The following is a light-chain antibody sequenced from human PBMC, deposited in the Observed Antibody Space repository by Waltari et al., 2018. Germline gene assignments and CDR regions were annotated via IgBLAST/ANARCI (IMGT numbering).Light chain of an antibody. Sequence: HSALAQPASVSGSPGQSITISFTGTSSDVGGYNSVSWYQQHPGKAPRLMIYDVNNRPSGVSNRFSGSKSGNTASLTISGLQAEDEADYYCSSFTRTNSWVFGGGTKLTVL. CDR3: SSFTRTNSWV. CDR2: DVN. V-gene: IGLV2-14*03. CDR1: SSDVGGYNS. J-gene: IGLJ3*02.